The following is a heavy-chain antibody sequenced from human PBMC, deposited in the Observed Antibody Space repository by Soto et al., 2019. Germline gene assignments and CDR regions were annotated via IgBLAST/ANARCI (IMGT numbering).Heavy chain of an antibody. CDR2: IYPGDSDT. Sequence: PGGSLKISCKGSGYSFTSYWIGWARQMPGKGLEWMGIIYPGDSDTRYSPSFQGQVTISADKSISTAYLQWSSLKASDTAMYYCARLCPLSTPQWQGDWFDPWGQGTLVTVSS. J-gene: IGHJ5*02. CDR3: ARLCPLSTPQWQGDWFDP. CDR1: GYSFTSYW. V-gene: IGHV5-51*01. D-gene: IGHD6-19*01.